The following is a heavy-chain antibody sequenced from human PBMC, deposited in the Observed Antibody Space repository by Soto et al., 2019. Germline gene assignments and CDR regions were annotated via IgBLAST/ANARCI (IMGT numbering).Heavy chain of an antibody. Sequence: QVHLQESGPGLVKPSETLSLTCTVSGASIRSFFWTWIRQPPGRGLEWIGNIYYSVSTNYNPSLKNPVTMSVDTSNNQFSLMLTSVTAADTAVYYCARPSGSYSYYYGMDVWGQGTTVTVSS. CDR2: IYYSVST. CDR1: GASIRSFF. V-gene: IGHV4-59*01. J-gene: IGHJ6*02. CDR3: ARPSGSYSYYYGMDV. D-gene: IGHD1-26*01.